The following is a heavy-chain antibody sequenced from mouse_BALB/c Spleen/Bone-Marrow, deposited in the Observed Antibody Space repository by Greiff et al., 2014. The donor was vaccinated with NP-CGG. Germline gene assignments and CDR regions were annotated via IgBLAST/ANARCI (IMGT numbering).Heavy chain of an antibody. CDR2: IDPANGNT. J-gene: IGHJ4*01. D-gene: IGHD2-10*02. CDR3: TRGYGNYALYYYAMDY. V-gene: IGHV14-3*02. CDR1: GFNIKDTY. Sequence: EVQLVESGAELVKPGASVKLSCTASGFNIKDTYMHWVKQRPEQGLEWIGRIDPANGNTKYDPKFQGKATITADTSSNTAYLQLSSLTSEVTAVYYCTRGYGNYALYYYAMDYWGQGTSVTVSS.